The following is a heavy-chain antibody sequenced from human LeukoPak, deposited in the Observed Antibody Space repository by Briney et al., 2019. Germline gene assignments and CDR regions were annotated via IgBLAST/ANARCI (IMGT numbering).Heavy chain of an antibody. CDR1: GFTFSSYS. D-gene: IGHD3-10*01. Sequence: GGSLRLSCAASGFTFSSYSMNWVRQAPGKGLEWVSSISSGSTSIYYADSVKGRFTISRDNAKNSLYLQMSSLRAEDTAAYYCARHTGPYYGSGSYGLDVWGQGTTATVSS. CDR2: ISSGSTSI. J-gene: IGHJ6*02. V-gene: IGHV3-21*01. CDR3: ARHTGPYYGSGSYGLDV.